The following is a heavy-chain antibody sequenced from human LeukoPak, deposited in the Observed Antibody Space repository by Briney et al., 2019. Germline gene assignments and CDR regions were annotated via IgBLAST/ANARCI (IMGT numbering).Heavy chain of an antibody. J-gene: IGHJ4*02. CDR3: ARDLGKGRYLDY. D-gene: IGHD4-23*01. CDR1: GFSFSSFV. CDR2: ISNDGSNK. Sequence: GGSLRLSCAASGFSFSSFVMHWVRQAPGKGLEWVAVISNDGSNKYYADSVNGRFTISRDNSKNTLYLQMNSLRAEDTAVYYCARDLGKGRYLDYWGQGTLVTVSS. V-gene: IGHV3-33*05.